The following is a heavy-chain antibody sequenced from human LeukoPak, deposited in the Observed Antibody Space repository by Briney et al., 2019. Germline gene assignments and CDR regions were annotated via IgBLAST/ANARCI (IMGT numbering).Heavy chain of an antibody. J-gene: IGHJ5*02. CDR3: ARDLTRWLRVLWFDP. CDR1: GYTFTSYG. CDR2: ISAYNGNT. V-gene: IGHV1-18*01. Sequence: ASVKVSCKASGYTFTSYGISWVRQAPGQGLEWMGWISAYNGNTNYAQKLQGRVTMTTDTFTSTAYMELRSLRSDDTAVYYCARDLTRWLRVLWFDPWGQGTLVTVSS. D-gene: IGHD5-18*01.